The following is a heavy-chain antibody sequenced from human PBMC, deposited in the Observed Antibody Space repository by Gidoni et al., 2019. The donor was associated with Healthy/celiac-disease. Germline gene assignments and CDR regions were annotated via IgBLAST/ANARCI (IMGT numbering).Heavy chain of an antibody. Sequence: QVQLVESGGGLVKPGVSLRLSCSASGFTFSDYYMSWIRQAQGKGLEWVSDISSSGSTIYYADSVKGRFNIPRDNAKNSLYLQMNSLRAEDTAVYYCARAPFRGLFDPWGQGTLVTVSS. CDR2: ISSSGSTI. CDR1: GFTFSDYY. V-gene: IGHV3-11*01. J-gene: IGHJ5*02. CDR3: ARAPFRGLFDP.